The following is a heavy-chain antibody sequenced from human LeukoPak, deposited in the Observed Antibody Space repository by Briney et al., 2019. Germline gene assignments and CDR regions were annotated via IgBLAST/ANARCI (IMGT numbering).Heavy chain of an antibody. V-gene: IGHV3-30*18. CDR2: ISNDGSNK. J-gene: IGHJ3*02. CDR1: GFTFSSIA. Sequence: GGSLRLSCAASGFTFSSIAMSWVRQAPGKGLEWVAVISNDGSNKYYADSVKGRFTISRDNSKNTLYLQRNSLRAEDTAVYYCAKGRGAFDIWGQGTMVTVSS. D-gene: IGHD3-10*01. CDR3: AKGRGAFDI.